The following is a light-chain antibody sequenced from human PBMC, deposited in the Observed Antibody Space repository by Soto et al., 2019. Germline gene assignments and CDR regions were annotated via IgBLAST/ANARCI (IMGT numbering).Light chain of an antibody. CDR2: KAS. CDR3: QHYNSYSEA. J-gene: IGKJ1*01. Sequence: DIHMTRSPSTLSSSFGDRVTITFLASQTVSSWLAWYQQKPGKAPKLLIYKASTLTSGVPSRFSGSGSGTEFTLTISSLQPDDFATYYCQHYNSYSEAFGQGTKVDIK. CDR1: QTVSSW. V-gene: IGKV1-5*03.